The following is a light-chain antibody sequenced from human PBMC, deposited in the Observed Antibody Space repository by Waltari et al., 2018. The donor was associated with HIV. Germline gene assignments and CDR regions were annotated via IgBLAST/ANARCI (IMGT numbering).Light chain of an antibody. CDR3: CSYAGSSTTVL. V-gene: IGLV2-23*02. CDR1: SSDVGSYNL. Sequence: QSALTQPASVSGSPGQSITISCTGTSSDVGSYNLVSWYQQNPGKAPKLMSYEVSKRPSGVSNLFSGSKSANTASLTISGLQAEDEADYYCCSYAGSSTTVLFGGGTKLTVL. J-gene: IGLJ2*01. CDR2: EVS.